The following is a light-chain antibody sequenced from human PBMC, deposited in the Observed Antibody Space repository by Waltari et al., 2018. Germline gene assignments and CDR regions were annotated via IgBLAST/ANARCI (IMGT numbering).Light chain of an antibody. CDR3: HQYYSTPYT. CDR1: QSVLYSSNNKNY. Sequence: DFVMTQSPDSLAVSLGERATINCKSSQSVLYSSNNKNYLAWYQQKPGQPPRLLINWASTRASGVPDRFSGSGSGTDFTLTVSSLQAEDVAVYYCHQYYSTPYTFGQGTKLEIK. J-gene: IGKJ2*01. V-gene: IGKV4-1*01. CDR2: WAS.